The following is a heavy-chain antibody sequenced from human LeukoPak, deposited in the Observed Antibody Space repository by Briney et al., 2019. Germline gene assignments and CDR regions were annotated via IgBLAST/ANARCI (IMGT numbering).Heavy chain of an antibody. J-gene: IGHJ4*02. CDR2: ISTTGSS. CDR3: AREVEMARQFDY. Sequence: ASETLSLTCTVSGGSISTHYWSWIRQPAGKGLEWIGRISTTGSSNYNPSLKSRVTMSVDTSKTQLSLNLRSVTAADTAVYYCAREVEMARQFDYWGQGTLVTVSS. D-gene: IGHD5-24*01. CDR1: GGSISTHY. V-gene: IGHV4-4*07.